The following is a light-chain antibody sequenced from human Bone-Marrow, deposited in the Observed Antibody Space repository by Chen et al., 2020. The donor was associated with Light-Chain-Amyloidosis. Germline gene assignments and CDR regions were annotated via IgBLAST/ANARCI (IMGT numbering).Light chain of an antibody. CDR3: QSYQGSSQGV. CDR2: EDD. V-gene: IGLV6-57*01. J-gene: IGLJ3*02. CDR1: SGSIATNY. Sequence: NFMLTHPHSLTDSPGNTGIISCPRSSGSIATNYVQWYQQRPGSSATTVIYEDDQRPSGVPDRFSGSIDRSSNSASLTMSGLKTEDEGDYYCQSYQGSSQGVFGGGTKLTVL.